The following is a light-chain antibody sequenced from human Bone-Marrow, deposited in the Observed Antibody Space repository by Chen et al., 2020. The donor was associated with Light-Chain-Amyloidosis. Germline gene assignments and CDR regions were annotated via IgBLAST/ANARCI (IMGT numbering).Light chain of an antibody. CDR2: RDT. V-gene: IGLV3-25*03. J-gene: IGLJ2*01. CDR1: DLPTKY. Sequence: SYELTQPPSVSVSPGQTAWITCSGDDLPTKYAYWYQQKPGQAPVLVIHRDTERPSGISGRFSGSSSGTTATLTISGVQAEDEADYHCQSADSSGTYEVIFGGGTKLPVL. CDR3: QSADSSGTYEVI.